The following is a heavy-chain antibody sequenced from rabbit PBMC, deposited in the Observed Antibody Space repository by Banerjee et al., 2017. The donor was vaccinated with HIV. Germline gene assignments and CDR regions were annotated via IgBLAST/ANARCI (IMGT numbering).Heavy chain of an antibody. CDR3: SGSTFYHHYANV. CDR1: GIDFSSYYY. J-gene: IGHJ4*01. Sequence: QQQLEESGGGLVKPGGTLTLTCKASGIDFSSYYYMCWVRQAPGKGLDWIGCIDTGSESTYYASWSKGRFTISRTSSTTGTLQTTSLTPAHTATYFCSGSTFYHHYANVWGPGTLVTVS. CDR2: IDTGSEST. D-gene: IGHD4-2*01. V-gene: IGHV1S45*01.